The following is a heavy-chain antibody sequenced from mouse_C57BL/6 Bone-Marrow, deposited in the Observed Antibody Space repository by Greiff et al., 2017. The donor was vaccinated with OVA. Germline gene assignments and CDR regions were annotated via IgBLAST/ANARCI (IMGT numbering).Heavy chain of an antibody. Sequence: EVKLMESGGDLVKPGGSLKLSCAASGFTFSSYGMSWVRQTPDKRLEWVATISSGGSYTYYPDSVKGRFTISRDNAKNTLYLQMSSLKSEDTAMYYCARTRYWGQGTLVTVSA. CDR1: GFTFSSYG. CDR2: ISSGGSYT. V-gene: IGHV5-6*01. J-gene: IGHJ3*01. CDR3: ARTRY.